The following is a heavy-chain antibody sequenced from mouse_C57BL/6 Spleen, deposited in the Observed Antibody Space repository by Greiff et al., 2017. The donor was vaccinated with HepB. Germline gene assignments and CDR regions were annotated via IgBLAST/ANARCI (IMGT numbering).Heavy chain of an antibody. V-gene: IGHV3-6*01. CDR3: ARGGYDSYWYFDV. CDR2: ISYDGSN. Sequence: ESGPGLVKPSQSLSLTCSVTGYSITSGYYWNWIRQFPGNKLEWMGYISYDGSNNYNPSLKNRISITRDTSKNQFFLKLNSVTTEDTATYYCARGGYDSYWYFDVWGTGTTVTVSS. J-gene: IGHJ1*03. CDR1: GYSITSGYY. D-gene: IGHD2-2*01.